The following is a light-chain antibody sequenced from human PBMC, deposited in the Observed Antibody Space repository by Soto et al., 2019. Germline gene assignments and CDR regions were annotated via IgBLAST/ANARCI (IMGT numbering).Light chain of an antibody. CDR1: QGIRNY. CDR3: QKYNSAPLWT. Sequence: DIQMTQSPSSLSASVGDRVTITCRARQGIRNYLAWYQQKPGKVPKLLIYAASTLQSGVPSRFSGSGSGTDFTLTSSSLQPEDVATYYCQKYNSAPLWTFGQGTKVEIK. V-gene: IGKV1-27*01. J-gene: IGKJ1*01. CDR2: AAS.